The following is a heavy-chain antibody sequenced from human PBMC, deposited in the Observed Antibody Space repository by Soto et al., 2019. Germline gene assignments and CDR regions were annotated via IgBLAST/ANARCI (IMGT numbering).Heavy chain of an antibody. V-gene: IGHV3-23*01. CDR3: AKAMGMYGVYRFDY. CDR2: ISGSGGST. Sequence: GGSLRLSYAASGFTFSSYAMSWVRQAPGKGLEWVSAISGSGGSTYYADSVKGRFTISRDNSKNTLYLQMNSLRAEDTAVYYCAKAMGMYGVYRFDYWGQGTLVTVSS. D-gene: IGHD2-8*01. J-gene: IGHJ4*02. CDR1: GFTFSSYA.